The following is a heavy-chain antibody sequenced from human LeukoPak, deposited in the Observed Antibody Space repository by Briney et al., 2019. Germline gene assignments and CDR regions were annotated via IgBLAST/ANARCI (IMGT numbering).Heavy chain of an antibody. CDR3: ARRGYYGSGSYFDY. V-gene: IGHV4-59*01. D-gene: IGHD3-10*01. CDR2: IYYSGGT. Sequence: PSETLSLTCTVSGGSISSYYWSWIRQPPGKGLEWIGYIYYSGGTNYNPSLKSRVTISVDTSKNQFSLKLSSVTAADTAVYYCARRGYYGSGSYFDYWGQGTLVTVSS. J-gene: IGHJ4*02. CDR1: GGSISSYY.